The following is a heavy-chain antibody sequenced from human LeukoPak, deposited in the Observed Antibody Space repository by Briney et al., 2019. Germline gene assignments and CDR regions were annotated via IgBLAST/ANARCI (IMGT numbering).Heavy chain of an antibody. D-gene: IGHD4-17*01. J-gene: IGHJ4*02. Sequence: GGSLRLSCAASGFTFSNYAMNWVRQAPGKGLEWVSSITSRSSHIYYADSVKGRFTISRDNATNSLFLQINSLRVEDTAVYYCARTPRGAMTTTKYFDYWGQGTLVTVSS. CDR2: ITSRSSHI. CDR1: GFTFSNYA. CDR3: ARTPRGAMTTTKYFDY. V-gene: IGHV3-21*06.